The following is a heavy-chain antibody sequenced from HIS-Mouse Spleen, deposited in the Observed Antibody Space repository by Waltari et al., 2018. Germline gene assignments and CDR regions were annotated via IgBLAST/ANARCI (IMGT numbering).Heavy chain of an antibody. CDR3: AREIPYSSSWYDWYFDL. J-gene: IGHJ2*01. CDR1: GGSISSSSYY. CDR2: IYYSGST. Sequence: QLQLQESRPGLVTPSETLSLTCPVSGGSISSSSYYWGWIRQPPGKGLEWIGSIYYSGSTYYNPSLKSRVTISVDTSKNQFSLKLSSVTAADTAVYYCAREIPYSSSWYDWYFDLWGRGTLVTVSS. D-gene: IGHD6-13*01. V-gene: IGHV4-39*07.